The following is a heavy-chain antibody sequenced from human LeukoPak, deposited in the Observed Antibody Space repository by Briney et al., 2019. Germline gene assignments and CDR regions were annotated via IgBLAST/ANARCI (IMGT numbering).Heavy chain of an antibody. D-gene: IGHD2-15*01. Sequence: SETLSLTCTVSGGSISSGSYYWSWIRQPAGKGLEWIGRIYTSGSTNYNPSLKSRVTISVDTSKNQFSLKLSSVTAADTAVYYCARSAPCSGGSCSTPAAFDYWGQGTLVTVSS. CDR1: GGSISSGSYY. V-gene: IGHV4-61*02. J-gene: IGHJ4*02. CDR3: ARSAPCSGGSCSTPAAFDY. CDR2: IYTSGST.